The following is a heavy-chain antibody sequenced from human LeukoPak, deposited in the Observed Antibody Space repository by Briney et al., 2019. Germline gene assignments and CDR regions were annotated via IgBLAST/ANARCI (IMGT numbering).Heavy chain of an antibody. Sequence: PSETLSLTCTVSGGSIRSYYWSWIWQPPGKGLEWIGYVYYSGSANYNPSLKSRVTISVEMSKNQFSLNLSSVTAADTAVYYCSRNYCSSGRCGAFDIWGQGTMVTVSS. CDR1: GGSIRSYY. D-gene: IGHD2-15*01. CDR2: VYYSGSA. V-gene: IGHV4-59*01. J-gene: IGHJ3*02. CDR3: SRNYCSSGRCGAFDI.